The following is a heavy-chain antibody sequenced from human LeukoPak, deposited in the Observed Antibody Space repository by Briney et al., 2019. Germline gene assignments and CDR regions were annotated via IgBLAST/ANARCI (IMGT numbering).Heavy chain of an antibody. CDR3: ARGWDYDSGGRPTAYVY. V-gene: IGHV1-69*13. Sequence: SVKVSCKASGGTFSSYAISWVRQAPGQGLEWMGGIIPIFGTANYAQKFQGRVTITADESTSTVYMELKSLKSEDTAVYYCARGWDYDSGGRPTAYVYWGQGTLVTVSS. CDR1: GGTFSSYA. CDR2: IIPIFGTA. J-gene: IGHJ4*02. D-gene: IGHD3-22*01.